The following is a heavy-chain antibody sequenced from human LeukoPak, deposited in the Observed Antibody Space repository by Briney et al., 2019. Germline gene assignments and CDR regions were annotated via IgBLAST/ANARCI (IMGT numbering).Heavy chain of an antibody. CDR1: GGSISRSSYY. Sequence: SETLSLTCTVSGGSISRSSYYWDWIRQPPGKGLEWIGSIYHSGSTYYNPSLKSRVTISVDTSKNQFSLKLSSVTAADTAVYYCARVYDSSGYIGYYFDYWGQGTLVTVSS. V-gene: IGHV4-39*07. J-gene: IGHJ4*02. CDR2: IYHSGST. D-gene: IGHD3-22*01. CDR3: ARVYDSSGYIGYYFDY.